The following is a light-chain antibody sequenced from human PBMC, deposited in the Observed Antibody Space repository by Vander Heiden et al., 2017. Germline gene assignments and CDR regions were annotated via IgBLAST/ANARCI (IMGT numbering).Light chain of an antibody. Sequence: QSVLTQPPSVSGAPGQRDTIACTGSSSNIGAGYDVHWYQQLPVTAPKLLIYGNSNRPSGVPDRFSGSKSGTSASLAITGLQAEDEADYYCQSYDSSLSGYVFGTGTKVTVL. CDR1: SSNIGAGYD. J-gene: IGLJ1*01. V-gene: IGLV1-40*01. CDR2: GNS. CDR3: QSYDSSLSGYV.